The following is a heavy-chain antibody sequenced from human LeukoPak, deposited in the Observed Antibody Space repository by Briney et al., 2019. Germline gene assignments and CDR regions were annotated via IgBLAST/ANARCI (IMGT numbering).Heavy chain of an antibody. Sequence: SETLSLTCAVSGGSISSSNWWSWVRQPPGKGLEWIGEIYHSGSTNYNPSLKSRVTISVDKSKNQFSLKLSSVTAADTAVYYCARVEKYVWGSYRYVYWGQGTLVTVSS. J-gene: IGHJ4*02. CDR3: ARVEKYVWGSYRYVY. D-gene: IGHD3-16*02. CDR2: IYHSGST. V-gene: IGHV4-4*02. CDR1: GGSISSSNW.